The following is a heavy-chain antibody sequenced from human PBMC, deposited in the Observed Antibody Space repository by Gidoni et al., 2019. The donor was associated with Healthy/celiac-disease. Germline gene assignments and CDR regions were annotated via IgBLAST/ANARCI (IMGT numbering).Heavy chain of an antibody. CDR3: ARDLWASGATGWFDP. CDR2: ISSSGSTI. V-gene: IGHV3-11*01. J-gene: IGHJ5*02. CDR1: AFTFRDNY. D-gene: IGHD3-10*01. Sequence: QVQLVEPGGGLVKPGGSLRLSCAAAAFTFRDNYMSWIRQAPGKGLEWVSYISSSGSTIYYADSVKGRFTISRNNAKNSLYLQMNSLRAEDTAVYYCARDLWASGATGWFDPWGQGTLVTVSS.